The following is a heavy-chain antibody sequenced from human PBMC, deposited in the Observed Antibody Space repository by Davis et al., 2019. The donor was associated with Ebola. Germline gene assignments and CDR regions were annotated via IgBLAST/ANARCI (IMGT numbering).Heavy chain of an antibody. CDR3: AKAYDSSGYAWFGP. Sequence: SETLSLTCTVSGYSIGSGYYWGWIRQPAGKGLEWIGSIYLTGKTYYNPSLKSRITISVDTSKNQFSLKLSSVTAADTAVYFCAKAYDSSGYAWFGPWGQGTLVTVSS. CDR1: GYSIGSGYY. J-gene: IGHJ5*02. D-gene: IGHD3-22*01. CDR2: IYLTGKT. V-gene: IGHV4-38-2*02.